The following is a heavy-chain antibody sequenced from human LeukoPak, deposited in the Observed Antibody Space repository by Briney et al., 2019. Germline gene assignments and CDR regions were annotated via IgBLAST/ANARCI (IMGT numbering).Heavy chain of an antibody. D-gene: IGHD2-2*02. CDR2: ISAYNGNT. CDR1: GYTFTSYG. Sequence: ASVKVSCKASGYTFTSYGISWVRQAPGQGLEWMGWISAYNGNTNYAQKLQGRVTMTTDTSTSTAYMGLRSLRSDDTAVYYCARDAGSGVVPAAIEFVRPYYYYYGMDVWGQGTTVTVSS. J-gene: IGHJ6*02. CDR3: ARDAGSGVVPAAIEFVRPYYYYYGMDV. V-gene: IGHV1-18*01.